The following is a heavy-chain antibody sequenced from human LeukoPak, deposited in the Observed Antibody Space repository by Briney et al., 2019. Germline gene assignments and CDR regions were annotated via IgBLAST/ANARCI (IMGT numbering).Heavy chain of an antibody. CDR3: ARAVAGTRAIDY. J-gene: IGHJ4*02. Sequence: PGGSLRLSCAASGFTFSSYSMNWVRQAPGKGLEWVSSISSSSSYIYYADSVKGRFTISRDNAKNSLYLQMNSLRAEDTAVYYCARAVAGTRAIDYWGQGTLVTVSS. CDR2: ISSSSSYI. D-gene: IGHD6-19*01. CDR1: GFTFSSYS. V-gene: IGHV3-21*01.